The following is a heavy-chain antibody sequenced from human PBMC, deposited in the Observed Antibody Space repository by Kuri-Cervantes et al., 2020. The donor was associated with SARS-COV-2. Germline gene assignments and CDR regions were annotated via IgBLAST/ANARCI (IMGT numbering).Heavy chain of an antibody. V-gene: IGHV4-59*01. Sequence: SETLSLTCTVSGDSMSNYYWTWIRQPPGKGLEWIGYIYYSGSTNYNPPLKSRVTISVDTSKNQFSLKLSSVTAADTAVYYCARERGRDCSGGSCYFDYWGQGTLVTVSS. CDR3: ARERGRDCSGGSCYFDY. D-gene: IGHD2-15*01. J-gene: IGHJ4*02. CDR2: IYYSGST. CDR1: GDSMSNYY.